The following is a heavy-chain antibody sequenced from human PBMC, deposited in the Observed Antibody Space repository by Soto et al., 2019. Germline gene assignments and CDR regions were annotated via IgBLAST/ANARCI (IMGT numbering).Heavy chain of an antibody. D-gene: IGHD2-15*01. CDR2: IYYDGIT. CDR3: ARQVGYCGGGSCYRSWSDP. J-gene: IGHJ5*02. CDR1: SGSVRTSSYY. V-gene: IGHV4-39*01. Sequence: QVQLLESGPGLVKPSETLSLTCTVSSGSVRTSSYYWGWIRQPPGKGLEWIGSIYYDGITYHNPSLRGRVTISVDTSKNQFSLKLNSLTAADTAVYHCARQVGYCGGGSCYRSWSDPWGQGTLVTVSS.